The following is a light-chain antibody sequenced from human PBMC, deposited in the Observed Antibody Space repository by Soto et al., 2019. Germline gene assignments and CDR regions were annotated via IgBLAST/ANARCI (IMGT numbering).Light chain of an antibody. CDR3: CSYAGSSSFCV. V-gene: IGLV2-23*02. Sequence: QSALTQPASVSGSPGQSITISCTGTSSDIGTYNLVSWYQQHPGKAPKLMIYEVNKRPSGVSDRFSGSKSGNTASLTISGFQVEKEVNYYGCSYAGSSSFCVFGTGTKVPVL. J-gene: IGLJ1*01. CDR1: SSDIGTYNL. CDR2: EVN.